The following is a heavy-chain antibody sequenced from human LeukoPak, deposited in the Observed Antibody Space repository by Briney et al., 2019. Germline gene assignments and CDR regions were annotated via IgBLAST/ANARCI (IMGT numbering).Heavy chain of an antibody. Sequence: GGSLRLSCAASGFTFGSYTMDWVRQAPGKGLEWVSYISTSSESIYYADSVKGRFTISRDNAKNSLYLQMNSLRAEDTAVYYCARDSSSSSWYYYGMDVWGQGTTVTVSS. D-gene: IGHD6-13*01. J-gene: IGHJ6*02. V-gene: IGHV3-21*01. CDR3: ARDSSSSSWYYYGMDV. CDR2: ISTSSESI. CDR1: GFTFGSYT.